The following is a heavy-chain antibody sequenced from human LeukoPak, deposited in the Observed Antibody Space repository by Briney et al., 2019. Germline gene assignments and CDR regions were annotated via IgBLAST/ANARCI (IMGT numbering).Heavy chain of an antibody. CDR3: ARRAYYDFWSGYKYYFDY. D-gene: IGHD3-3*01. V-gene: IGHV3-7*01. Sequence: PGGSLRLSCAASGFTFSSYWMSLVRQAPGKGLEWVANIKQDGSEKYYVDSVKGRFTISRDNAKNSLYLQMNSLRAEDTAVYYCARRAYYDFWSGYKYYFDYWGQGTLVTVSS. CDR1: GFTFSSYW. J-gene: IGHJ4*02. CDR2: IKQDGSEK.